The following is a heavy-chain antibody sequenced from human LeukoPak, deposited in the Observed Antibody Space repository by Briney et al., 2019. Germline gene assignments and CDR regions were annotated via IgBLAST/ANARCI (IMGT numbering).Heavy chain of an antibody. J-gene: IGHJ3*02. CDR3: AKDLIGSLRSGDTFDI. CDR2: ISGSGGST. CDR1: GFTFSSYA. V-gene: IGHV3-23*01. Sequence: PGGSLRPSCVASGFTFSSYAMSWVRQTPGKGLEWVSTISGSGGSTDYADSVKGWFAISRDNSKNTLYLLISRLRAEDTAVYFCAKDLIGSLRSGDTFDIWGQGTMVTVSS. D-gene: IGHD1-26*01.